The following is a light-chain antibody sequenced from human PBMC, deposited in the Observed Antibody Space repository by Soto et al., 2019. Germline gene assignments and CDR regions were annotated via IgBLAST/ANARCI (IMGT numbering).Light chain of an antibody. CDR2: GAS. Sequence: EMVMTQSPATLSVSPGERATLSCRASQSVSSDLAWYQQKPGQAPRLLIYGASTRASAIPDRFSGSGSGTEFTLTISSLQSEDFAVYYCQQYSDWSPITFGQGTKLEIK. CDR3: QQYSDWSPIT. V-gene: IGKV3-15*01. CDR1: QSVSSD. J-gene: IGKJ2*01.